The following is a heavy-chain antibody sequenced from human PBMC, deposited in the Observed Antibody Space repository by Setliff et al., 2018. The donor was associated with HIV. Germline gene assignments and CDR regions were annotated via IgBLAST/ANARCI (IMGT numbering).Heavy chain of an antibody. D-gene: IGHD3-22*01. V-gene: IGHV4-4*08. CDR1: GDSVSGYY. Sequence: PSETLSLTCGVSGDSVSGYYWIWIRQSPGKGLEWIGYMYSSGSTYYNPSLKSRVTISVDTSKNQFSLKLSSVTAADAAVYYCASRVYYYDSSGYLREEGFDPWGQGTLVTVSS. CDR2: MYSSGST. CDR3: ASRVYYYDSSGYLREEGFDP. J-gene: IGHJ5*02.